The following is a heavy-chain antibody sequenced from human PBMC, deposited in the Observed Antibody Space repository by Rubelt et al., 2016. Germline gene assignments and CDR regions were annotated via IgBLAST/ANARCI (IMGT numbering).Heavy chain of an antibody. V-gene: IGHV3-21*02. D-gene: IGHD1-26*01. Sequence: EVQLVESGGGLVKPGESLRLSCATSGFSFSANTMKWVRQAPGKGLEWVSSISGDGRIILYADSVKGRFTTSRDNAKNSLYLPMSGPGAEETAVYYCARGEGHTPTFDYWGQGTLVTVSS. CDR1: GFSFSANT. J-gene: IGHJ4*02. CDR2: ISGDGRII. CDR3: ARGEGHTPTFDY.